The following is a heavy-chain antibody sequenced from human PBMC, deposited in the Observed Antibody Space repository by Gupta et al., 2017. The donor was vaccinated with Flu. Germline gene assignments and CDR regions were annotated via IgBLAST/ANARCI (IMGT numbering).Heavy chain of an antibody. J-gene: IGHJ6*02. CDR1: GYTLTELS. V-gene: IGHV1-24*01. CDR2: FDPEDGET. CDR3: ATDRVLRYFDWSPPSQVYGMDV. D-gene: IGHD3-9*01. Sequence: QVQLVQSGAEVKKPGASVKVSCKVSGYTLTELSMHWVRQAPGKGLEWMGGFDPEDGETIYAQKFQGRVTMTEDTSTDTAYMELSSLRSEDTAVYYCATDRVLRYFDWSPPSQVYGMDVWGQGTTVTVSS.